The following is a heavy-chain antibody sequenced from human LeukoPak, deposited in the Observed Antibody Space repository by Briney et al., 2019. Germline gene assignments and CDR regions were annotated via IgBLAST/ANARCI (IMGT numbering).Heavy chain of an antibody. CDR3: ARDDSSGPMDV. CDR1: GFTFSSYS. Sequence: GGSLRLSCAASGFTFSSYSMNWVRQAPGKGLEWVSSISSSSSYIYYADSVKGRFTISRDNAKNSLYLQMNSLRAEDTAVYYCARDDSSGPMDVWGKGTTVTVSS. J-gene: IGHJ6*04. CDR2: ISSSSSYI. V-gene: IGHV3-21*01. D-gene: IGHD3-22*01.